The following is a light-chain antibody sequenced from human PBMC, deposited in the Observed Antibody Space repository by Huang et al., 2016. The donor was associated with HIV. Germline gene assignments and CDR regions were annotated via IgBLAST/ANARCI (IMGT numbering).Light chain of an antibody. CDR3: QQYNNLPLT. Sequence: EIVMTQSSDTRSVSPGERATLSCRASQSVSSNVAWYQQKPGQAPWLLIFGASTRATGIPARFSGSGSGTEFTLTISSLQSEDFAVYYCQQYNNLPLTFGGGTKVEIK. V-gene: IGKV3-15*01. J-gene: IGKJ4*01. CDR1: QSVSSN. CDR2: GAS.